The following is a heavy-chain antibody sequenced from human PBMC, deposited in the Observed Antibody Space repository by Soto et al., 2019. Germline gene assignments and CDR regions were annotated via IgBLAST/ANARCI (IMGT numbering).Heavy chain of an antibody. J-gene: IGHJ5*02. Sequence: PGGSLRLSCAGSGFNFSNAWINWVRQAPGKGLEWVGRIKSKALGGTTDFAAPVRGRFAITRDDSRNMAYMQMNTLNTEDTAVYFCTTDSYSTMIEVRFDPWGQGTLVTVSS. CDR3: TTDSYSTMIEVRFDP. D-gene: IGHD3-22*01. CDR2: IKSKALGGTT. V-gene: IGHV3-15*07. CDR1: GFNFSNAW.